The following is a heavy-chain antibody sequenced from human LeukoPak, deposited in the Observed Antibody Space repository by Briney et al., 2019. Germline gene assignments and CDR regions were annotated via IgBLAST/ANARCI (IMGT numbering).Heavy chain of an antibody. CDR1: GGSISGYF. CDR3: ARTRGYGGNSPRAFDI. Sequence: ASETLSLTCTVSGGSISGYFWSWVRQPPGKGVEWIAYILYSGSTNYNPSLKSRVTISVDTSKNQFSLMLTSVTAADTAVYYCARTRGYGGNSPRAFDIRGQGTMVTVSS. V-gene: IGHV4-59*01. CDR2: ILYSGST. D-gene: IGHD4-23*01. J-gene: IGHJ3*02.